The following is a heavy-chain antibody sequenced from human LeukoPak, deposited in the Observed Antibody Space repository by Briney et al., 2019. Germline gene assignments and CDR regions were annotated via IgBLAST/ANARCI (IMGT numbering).Heavy chain of an antibody. CDR3: ARAGNTGDYFDY. Sequence: PSQTLSLTCTVSGGSISSGSYYWSWIRQPAGKGLEWIGRIYTSGSTNYNPSLKSRVTISVDTSKNQFSLKLSSVTAADTAVYYCARAGNTGDYFDYWGQGTLVTVSS. J-gene: IGHJ4*02. CDR2: IYTSGST. CDR1: GGSISSGSYY. V-gene: IGHV4-61*02. D-gene: IGHD1/OR15-1a*01.